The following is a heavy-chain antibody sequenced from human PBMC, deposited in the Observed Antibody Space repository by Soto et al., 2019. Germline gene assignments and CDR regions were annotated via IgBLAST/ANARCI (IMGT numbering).Heavy chain of an antibody. CDR3: ASLGSWTHVTTGTTGYYYYFLAF. V-gene: IGHV1-24*01. J-gene: IGHJ6*03. D-gene: IGHD1-1*01. CDR2: FDPEDGET. Sequence: ASVKVSCKVSGYTLTELSMHWVRQAPGKGIEWMGGFDPEDGETIYAQKFQGRVTMTTDTSTSTAYMELRSLISDDTAVYYCASLGSWTHVTTGTTGYYYYFLAFWGKGTTVTVSS. CDR1: GYTLTELS.